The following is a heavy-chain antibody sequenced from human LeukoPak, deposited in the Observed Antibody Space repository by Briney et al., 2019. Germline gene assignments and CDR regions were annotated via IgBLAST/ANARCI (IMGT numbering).Heavy chain of an antibody. V-gene: IGHV3-23*01. D-gene: IGHD1-14*01. CDR1: GFTFSSYA. Sequence: GGSLRLSCAASGFTFSSYAMSWVRQAPGKGLEWVSAISGSGGSTYYADSVKGRFTISRDNSKNTLYLQMNSLRAEDTAVYYCARRGDFGEPPQLPADYWGQGTLVTVSS. CDR3: ARRGDFGEPPQLPADY. CDR2: ISGSGGST. J-gene: IGHJ4*02.